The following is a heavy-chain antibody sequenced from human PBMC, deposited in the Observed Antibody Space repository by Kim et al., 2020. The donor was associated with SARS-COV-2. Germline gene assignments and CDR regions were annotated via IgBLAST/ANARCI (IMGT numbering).Heavy chain of an antibody. CDR3: ARRGAARLIFDY. D-gene: IGHD6-6*01. V-gene: IGHV4-39*01. Sequence: YYNPSLKSRVTISVDTSKNQFSLKLSSVTAADTAVYYCARRGAARLIFDYWGQGTLVTVSS. J-gene: IGHJ4*02.